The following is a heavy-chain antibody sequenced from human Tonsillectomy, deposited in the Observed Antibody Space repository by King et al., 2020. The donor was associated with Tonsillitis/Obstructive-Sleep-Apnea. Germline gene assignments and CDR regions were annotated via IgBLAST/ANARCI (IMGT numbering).Heavy chain of an antibody. J-gene: IGHJ5*02. CDR1: GFTFSSYC. D-gene: IGHD3-10*02. CDR2: INSDGSST. V-gene: IGHV3-74*01. CDR3: ARDPARVALTPDFDVPPPNWFDP. Sequence: VQLVESGGGLVQPGGSLRLSCAASGFTFSSYCMHWVRQAPGKGLVWVSRINSDGSSTSYADSVKGRFTISRDNAKNTLYLQMKSLRAEDTAVYYCARDPARVALTPDFDVPPPNWFDPWGQGTLVTVSS.